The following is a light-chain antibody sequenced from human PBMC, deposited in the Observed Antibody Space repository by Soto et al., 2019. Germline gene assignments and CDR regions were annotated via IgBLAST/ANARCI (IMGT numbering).Light chain of an antibody. CDR1: KLGDKY. J-gene: IGLJ2*01. Sequence: SYELIQPPSVSVSPGQTASITCSGDKLGDKYAFWYQQKPGQSPVLVIYQDDKRPSGIPERFSGSNSGNTATLTISGTQALDEADYYCQAWDSSTAVIFGGGTKVTVL. CDR3: QAWDSSTAVI. CDR2: QDD. V-gene: IGLV3-1*01.